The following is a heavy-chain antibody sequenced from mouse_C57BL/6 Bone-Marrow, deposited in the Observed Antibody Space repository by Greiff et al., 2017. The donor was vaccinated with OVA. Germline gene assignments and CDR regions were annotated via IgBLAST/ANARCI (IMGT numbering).Heavy chain of an antibody. J-gene: IGHJ1*03. D-gene: IGHD2-3*01. CDR2: ISDGGSYT. V-gene: IGHV5-4*01. CDR3: ARADGFKWYFDV. Sequence: EVQVVESGGGLVKPGGSLKLSCAASGFTFSSYAMSWVRQTPEKRLEWVATISDGGSYTYYPDNVKGRFTISRDNAKNNLYLQMSHLKSEDTAMYYCARADGFKWYFDVWGTGTTVTVSS. CDR1: GFTFSSYA.